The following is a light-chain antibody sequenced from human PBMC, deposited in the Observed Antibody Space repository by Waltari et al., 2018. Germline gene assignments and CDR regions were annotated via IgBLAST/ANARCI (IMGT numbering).Light chain of an antibody. CDR2: WAS. CDR3: QQFYTTPMT. J-gene: IGKJ5*01. V-gene: IGKV4-1*01. CDR1: QRVVYTNNKNY. Sequence: IVMTQSPDSLAVSLGERATLTCKTSQRVVYTNNKNYVVWYQQKPGQPPKLLIDWASTRESGVPDRFSGSGSGTDFTLTISSLQAEDVAVYYCQQFYTTPMTFGQGTRLEIK.